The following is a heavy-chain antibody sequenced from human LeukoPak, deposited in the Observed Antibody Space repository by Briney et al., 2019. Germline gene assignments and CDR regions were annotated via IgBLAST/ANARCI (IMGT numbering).Heavy chain of an antibody. CDR1: GFTFSSYG. Sequence: GRSLRLSCAASGFTFSSYGMHWVRQAPGKGLEWVAVIWYDGSNKYYADSVKGRFTISRDNSKNTLYLQMNSLRAEDTAVYYCARLGYCYAGDFDYWGQGTLVTVSS. D-gene: IGHD5-18*01. CDR3: ARLGYCYAGDFDY. J-gene: IGHJ4*02. CDR2: IWYDGSNK. V-gene: IGHV3-33*01.